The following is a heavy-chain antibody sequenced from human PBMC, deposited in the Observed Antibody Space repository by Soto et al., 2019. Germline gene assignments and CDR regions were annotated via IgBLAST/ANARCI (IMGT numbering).Heavy chain of an antibody. CDR3: VRDWGYCRGGTCYSVLDY. CDR2: IKQDGSET. V-gene: IGHV3-7*01. CDR1: GFNLSDFW. Sequence: PGGSLRLPCAVSGFNLSDFWVNWVRQDPRKGPEWVANIKQDGSETYYVDSVKGRFTISRDNAKSSLYLQMNSLRAEDTAVYYCVRDWGYCRGGTCYSVLDYWGQGTLVTLSS. D-gene: IGHD2-15*01. J-gene: IGHJ4*02.